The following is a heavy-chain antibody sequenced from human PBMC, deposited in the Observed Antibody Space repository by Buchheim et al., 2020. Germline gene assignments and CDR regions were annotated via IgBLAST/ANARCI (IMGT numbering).Heavy chain of an antibody. V-gene: IGHV3-7*03. CDR2: IKQDGSEK. Sequence: EVQLVESGGDLVQPGGSLRLSCAASGFTFSSYWMSWVRQAPGKGLKWVANIKQDGSEKYYVDSVKGRLTISRDNAKNSLYLQMSSLTAEDTAVYYCAKVLYSKSYYGMDVWGQGTT. CDR1: GFTFSSYW. CDR3: AKVLYSKSYYGMDV. J-gene: IGHJ6*02. D-gene: IGHD4-11*01.